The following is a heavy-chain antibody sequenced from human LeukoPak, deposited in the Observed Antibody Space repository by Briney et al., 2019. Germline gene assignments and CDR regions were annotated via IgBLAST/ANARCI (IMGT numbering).Heavy chain of an antibody. J-gene: IGHJ4*02. CDR2: ISGSGGST. CDR1: GFTFSSCA. V-gene: IGHV3-23*01. Sequence: PGGPLRLSCAASGFTFSSCAMSWVRQAPGKGLVWVSAISGSGGSTYYADSVTRSFTISTDNSTNPLYLQMNSLRAEDTAVYYCAHISSSWPDYWGQGTLVTVSS. CDR3: AHISSSWPDY. D-gene: IGHD6-13*01.